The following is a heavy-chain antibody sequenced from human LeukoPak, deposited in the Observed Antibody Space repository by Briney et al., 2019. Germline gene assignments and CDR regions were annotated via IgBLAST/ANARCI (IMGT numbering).Heavy chain of an antibody. CDR2: IHYSGNI. D-gene: IGHD4-11*01. J-gene: IGHJ4*02. CDR1: GDSISSYY. V-gene: IGHV4-59*01. CDR3: ARVSYNNYAYRFDY. Sequence: NTSETLSLTCTVSGDSISSYYWSWIRQPPGKGLEWIGHIHYSGNINYDPSLKSRVTISLDTSKTQFSLKLTSVTAADTAVYYCARVSYNNYAYRFDYWGQGTLVTVSS.